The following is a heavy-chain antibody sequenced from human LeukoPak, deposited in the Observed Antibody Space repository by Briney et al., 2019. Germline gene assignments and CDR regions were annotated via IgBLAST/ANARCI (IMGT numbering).Heavy chain of an antibody. D-gene: IGHD2-15*01. CDR1: GFTFSSYA. CDR2: ISYDGSNK. CDR3: ARNPHTPEGWPTYYYYGMDV. Sequence: GGSLRLSCAASGFTFSSYAMHWVRQAPGKGLEWVAVISYDGSNKYYADSVKGRFTISRDNSKNTLYLQMNSLRAEDTAVYYCARNPHTPEGWPTYYYYGMDVWGQGTTVTVSS. J-gene: IGHJ6*02. V-gene: IGHV3-30-3*01.